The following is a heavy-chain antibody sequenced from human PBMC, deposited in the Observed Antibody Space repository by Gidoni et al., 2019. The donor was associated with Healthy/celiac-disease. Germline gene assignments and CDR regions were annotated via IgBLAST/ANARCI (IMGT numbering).Heavy chain of an antibody. J-gene: IGHJ4*02. CDR1: GGSISSGGYY. V-gene: IGHV4-31*03. Sequence: QVQLQESGPGLVKPSQTLSLTCTVSGGSISSGGYYWSWIRQHPGKGLEWIGYIYYRWSTYYNPSLKSRVTISVDTSKNQFSLKLSSVTAADTAVYYCARELHRHSSGWYEDYWGQGTLVTVSS. CDR2: IYYRWST. CDR3: ARELHRHSSGWYEDY. D-gene: IGHD6-19*01.